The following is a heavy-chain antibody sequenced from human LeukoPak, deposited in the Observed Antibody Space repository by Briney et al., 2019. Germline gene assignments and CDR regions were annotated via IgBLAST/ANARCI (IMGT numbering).Heavy chain of an antibody. CDR3: AREPHYYDSSGYYYLDY. V-gene: IGHV1-69*05. Sequence: SVKVSCKASGGTFSIYAISWVRQAPGQGLEWMGGIIPILGTANYAQKFQGRVTITTDESTSTAYMELSSLRSEDTAVYYCAREPHYYDSSGYYYLDYWGQGTLVTVSS. J-gene: IGHJ4*02. D-gene: IGHD3-22*01. CDR2: IIPILGTA. CDR1: GGTFSIYA.